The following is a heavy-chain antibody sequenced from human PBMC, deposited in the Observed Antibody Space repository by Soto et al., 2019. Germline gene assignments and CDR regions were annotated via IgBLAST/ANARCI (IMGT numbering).Heavy chain of an antibody. V-gene: IGHV3-21*01. CDR1: GFTFSSYS. Sequence: PGGSLRLSCAASGFTFSSYSMNWVRQAPGKGLEWVSSISSSSSYIYYADSVKGRFTISRDNAKNSLYLQMNSLRAEDTAVYYCARDPHYYDSSGYYDYWGQGTLVTVSS. D-gene: IGHD3-22*01. J-gene: IGHJ4*02. CDR3: ARDPHYYDSSGYYDY. CDR2: ISSSSSYI.